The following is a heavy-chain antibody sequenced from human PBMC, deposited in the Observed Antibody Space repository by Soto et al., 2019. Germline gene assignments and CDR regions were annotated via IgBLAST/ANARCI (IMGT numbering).Heavy chain of an antibody. CDR3: ARANDPSGNYIQYFDY. D-gene: IGHD3-22*01. CDR1: GYSVAINSAA. CDR2: TYYRSRWYD. J-gene: IGHJ4*02. V-gene: IGHV6-1*01. Sequence: QTLSLTCAISGYSVAINSAAWNLIRQSPSRGLEWLGRTYYRSRWYDDYAESVRGRIAVNPDTSKNQFSLQLNSVTPEDTAVYFCARANDPSGNYIQYFDYWGQGTLVTVSS.